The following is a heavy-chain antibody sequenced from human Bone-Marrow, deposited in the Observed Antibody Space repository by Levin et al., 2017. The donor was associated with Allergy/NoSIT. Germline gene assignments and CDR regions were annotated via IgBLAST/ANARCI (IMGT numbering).Heavy chain of an antibody. V-gene: IGHV3-53*01. J-gene: IGHJ4*02. D-gene: IGHD5-24*01. CDR3: ARGGDGFED. CDR2: IFGGGDV. Sequence: GESLKISCAASGFTVNGRYMSWVRQAPGKGLEWVSIIFGGGDVYYADSVKGRFTISRDNAKNTLDLQMNSLGADDTAMYYCARGGDGFEDWGQGTLVTVSS. CDR1: GFTVNGRY.